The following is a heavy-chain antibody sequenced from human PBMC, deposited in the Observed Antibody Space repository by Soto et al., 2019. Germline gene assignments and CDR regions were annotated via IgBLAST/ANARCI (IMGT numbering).Heavy chain of an antibody. V-gene: IGHV4-59*01. J-gene: IGHJ6*02. CDR3: ARERAMTTVTTGSYYYGMDV. D-gene: IGHD4-4*01. CDR2: IYYSGST. Sequence: SETLSLTCTVSGGSISSYYWSWIRQPPGKGLEWIGYIYYSGSTNYNPSLKSRVTISVDTSKNQFSLKLSSVTAADTAVYYCARERAMTTVTTGSYYYGMDVWGQGTTVTISS. CDR1: GGSISSYY.